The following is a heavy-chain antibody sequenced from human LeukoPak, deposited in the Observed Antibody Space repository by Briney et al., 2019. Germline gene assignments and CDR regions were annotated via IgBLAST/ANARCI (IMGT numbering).Heavy chain of an antibody. D-gene: IGHD4-17*01. J-gene: IGHJ4*02. CDR1: GGSFSGYY. CDR3: ARGRSDYDYGDTGVDY. V-gene: IGHV4-31*11. CDR2: IYYSGST. Sequence: PSETLSLTCAVYGGSFSGYYWSWIRQHPGKGLEWIGYIYYSGSTYYNPSLKSRVTISVDTSKNQFSLKLSSVTAADTAVYYCARGRSDYDYGDTGVDYWGQGTLVTVSS.